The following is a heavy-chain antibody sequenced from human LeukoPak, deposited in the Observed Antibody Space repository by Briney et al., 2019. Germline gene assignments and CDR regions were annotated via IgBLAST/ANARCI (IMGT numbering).Heavy chain of an antibody. D-gene: IGHD1-1*01. Sequence: GGSLRLSCAASGFTFSSYAMSWVRQAPGKGLEWVSAISGSGGSKFSADSVKGRFTISRDNYKNTLYLQKNRLREEDTGVYYCAKHDSCSNFDSWGQGTLVTVSS. J-gene: IGHJ4*02. V-gene: IGHV3-23*01. CDR3: AKHDSCSNFDS. CDR1: GFTFSSYA. CDR2: ISGSGGSK.